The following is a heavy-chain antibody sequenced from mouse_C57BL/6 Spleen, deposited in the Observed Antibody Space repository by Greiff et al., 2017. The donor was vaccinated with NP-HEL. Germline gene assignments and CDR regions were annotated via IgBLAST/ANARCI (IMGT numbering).Heavy chain of an antibody. Sequence: VQLKQSGAELVRPGASVKLSCTASGFNIKDDYMHWVKQRPEQGLEWIGWIDPENGDPEYASKFQGKATITADTSSNTAYLQLSSLTSEDTAVYYCTTFYYDYDGNYWGQGTTLTVSS. CDR1: GFNIKDDY. V-gene: IGHV14-4*01. CDR3: TTFYYDYDGNY. CDR2: IDPENGDP. J-gene: IGHJ2*01. D-gene: IGHD2-4*01.